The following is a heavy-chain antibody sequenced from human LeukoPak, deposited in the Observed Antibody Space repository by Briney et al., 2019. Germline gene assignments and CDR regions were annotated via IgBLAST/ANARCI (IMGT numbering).Heavy chain of an antibody. CDR1: GFTFSSYG. CDR2: ISYDGSNK. Sequence: GGSLRLSCAASGFTFSSYGMHWVRQAPGKELEWVAVISYDGSNKYYADSVKGRFTISRDNSKNTLYLQMNSLRAEDTAVYYCAKPSIQDYGDYFDAFDIWGQGTMVTVSS. J-gene: IGHJ3*02. D-gene: IGHD4-17*01. V-gene: IGHV3-30*18. CDR3: AKPSIQDYGDYFDAFDI.